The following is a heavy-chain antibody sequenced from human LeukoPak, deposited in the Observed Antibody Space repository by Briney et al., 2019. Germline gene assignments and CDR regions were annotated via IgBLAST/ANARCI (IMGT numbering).Heavy chain of an antibody. D-gene: IGHD3-16*01. V-gene: IGHV3-7*01. Sequence: PGGSLRLSCAASGFIFTNYFMSWVRQAPGKGLEWVASIKHDGSEKYYVDSVRGRFTISRDNAKNSLYLQMNSLRAEDTAVYYCARDWGGEGRPTDYWGQGTLVTVSS. CDR1: GFIFTNYF. CDR3: ARDWGGEGRPTDY. J-gene: IGHJ4*02. CDR2: IKHDGSEK.